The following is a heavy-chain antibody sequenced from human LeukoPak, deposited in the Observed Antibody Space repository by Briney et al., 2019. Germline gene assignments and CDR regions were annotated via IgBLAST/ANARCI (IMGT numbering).Heavy chain of an antibody. J-gene: IGHJ5*02. D-gene: IGHD3-10*01. V-gene: IGHV4-39*01. CDR2: IYYSGRT. Sequence: SETLSLTCTVSAGSISSSNYYWGWIRQPPGKGLEWIGSIYYSGRTYYNPSLKSRVTISVNTSKKQFSLKLSSVAAADTAVYYCARGRPDGSGSYYKFDPWGQGTLVTVSS. CDR1: AGSISSSNYY. CDR3: ARGRPDGSGSYYKFDP.